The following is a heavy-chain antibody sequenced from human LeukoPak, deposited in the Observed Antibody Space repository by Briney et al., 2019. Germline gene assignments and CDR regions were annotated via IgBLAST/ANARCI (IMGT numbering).Heavy chain of an antibody. CDR1: GGSFSCYY. CDR3: ARARGYSYGYYFDY. V-gene: IGHV4-34*01. D-gene: IGHD5-18*01. CDR2: INHSGST. J-gene: IGHJ4*02. Sequence: SETLSLTCAVYGGSFSCYYWSWIRQPPGKGLEWIGEINHSGSTNYDPSLKSRVTISVDTSKNQFSLKLSSVTAADTAVYYCARARGYSYGYYFDYWGQGTLVTVSS.